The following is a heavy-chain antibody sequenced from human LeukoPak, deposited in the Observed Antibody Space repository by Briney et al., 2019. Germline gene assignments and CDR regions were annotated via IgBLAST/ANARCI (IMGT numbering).Heavy chain of an antibody. D-gene: IGHD3-22*01. V-gene: IGHV2-5*01. CDR3: AQRDQNFYDSSGGV. CDR1: GFSLSTSGVG. CDR2: IYWNDDK. J-gene: IGHJ1*01. Sequence: SGPTLVNPTQTLTLTCTFSGFSLSTSGVGVGWIRQPPGKAPEWLAPIYWNDDKRYSPSLKSRLTITKDTSKNQVVLTMTNTDPTDTAAFYFAQRDQNFYDSSGGVWGQGTLVTVSS.